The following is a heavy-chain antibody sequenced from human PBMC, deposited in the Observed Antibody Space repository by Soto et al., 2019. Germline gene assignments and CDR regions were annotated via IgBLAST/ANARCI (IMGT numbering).Heavy chain of an antibody. J-gene: IGHJ4*02. CDR3: VAPYGSGSYYNRFDY. V-gene: IGHV1-69*12. D-gene: IGHD3-10*01. CDR1: GVTFSSYA. Sequence: QVQLVQSGAEVKKPGSSVKVSCTASGVTFSSYAISWVRQAPGQGLEWMGGIIPIFGTANYAQKFQGRVTITADESTSTAYMELIRLRSGDTAVYYCVAPYGSGSYYNRFDYWGQGTLVTVSA. CDR2: IIPIFGTA.